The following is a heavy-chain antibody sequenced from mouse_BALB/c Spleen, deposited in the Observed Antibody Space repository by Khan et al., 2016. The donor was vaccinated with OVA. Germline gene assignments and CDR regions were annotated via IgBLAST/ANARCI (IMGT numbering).Heavy chain of an antibody. CDR1: GYSITSDYA. J-gene: IGHJ4*01. CDR2: INYSGST. CDR3: ARDWSRYNYAMDY. Sequence: EVKLLESGPGLVKPSQSLSLTCTVTGYSITSDYAWNWIRQFPGNKLEWMGYINYSGSTNYNPALKSRISITRDTSKHQFFLQLNSVTTADTATYYCARDWSRYNYAMDYWGQGTSVTVSS. D-gene: IGHD1-1*01. V-gene: IGHV3-2*02.